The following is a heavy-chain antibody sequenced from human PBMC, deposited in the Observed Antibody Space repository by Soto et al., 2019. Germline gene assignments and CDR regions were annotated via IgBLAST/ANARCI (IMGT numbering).Heavy chain of an antibody. J-gene: IGHJ6*02. CDR1: GGSFSTYC. CDR3: ALVGLAALGLDA. V-gene: IGHV4-59*01. Sequence: PSETLSLTCTVSGGSFSTYCWSWIRQPPGKGLEWIGYVYYSGNTNYNPSLRSRVTISIDTSKNQFSLNLISVSAADTAVYFCALVGLAALGLDAWGQGTTVTVSS. D-gene: IGHD2-15*01. CDR2: VYYSGNT.